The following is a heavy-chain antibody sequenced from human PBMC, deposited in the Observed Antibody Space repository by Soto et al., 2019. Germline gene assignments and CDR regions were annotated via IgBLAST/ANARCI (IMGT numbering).Heavy chain of an antibody. CDR3: ARQSGAVAGYYYYGMDV. J-gene: IGHJ6*02. D-gene: IGHD6-19*01. V-gene: IGHV4-39*01. CDR2: IYYSGST. CDR1: GGSIISSNYY. Sequence: SETLSLTCTVSGGSIISSNYYWAWIRQSPGKGLEWIASIYYSGSTYYNPSLKSRVTISVDTSKNQFSLKLSSVTAADTAVYYCARQSGAVAGYYYYGMDVWGQGTTVTVSS.